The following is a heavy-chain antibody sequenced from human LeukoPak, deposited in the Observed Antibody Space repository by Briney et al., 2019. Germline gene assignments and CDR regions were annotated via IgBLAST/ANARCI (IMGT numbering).Heavy chain of an antibody. V-gene: IGHV3-9*01. CDR3: ARPSTTVGLPDY. J-gene: IGHJ4*02. CDR2: ISWNSGSI. D-gene: IGHD1-1*01. CDR1: GFTFDDYA. Sequence: QPGGSLRLSCAASGFTFDDYAMHWVRQAPGKGLEWVSGISWNSGSIGYADSVKGRFTISRDSAEKSVYLQMNSLRAEDTAVYYCARPSTTVGLPDYWGQGTLVTVSS.